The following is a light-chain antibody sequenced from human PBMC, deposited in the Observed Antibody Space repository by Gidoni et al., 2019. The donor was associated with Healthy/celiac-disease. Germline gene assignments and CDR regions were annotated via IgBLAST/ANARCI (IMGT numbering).Light chain of an antibody. Sequence: QSVLKQPPSVSAAPGQKVTISCSGSSSNSGKNYVSWYQQLPGTAPKLLIYDNNKRPSGITDRFSGSKSGTSATLGITGLQTGDEADYYCGTWDSSLSAVVFGGGTKLTVL. CDR2: DNN. V-gene: IGLV1-51*01. CDR1: SSNSGKNY. CDR3: GTWDSSLSAVV. J-gene: IGLJ2*01.